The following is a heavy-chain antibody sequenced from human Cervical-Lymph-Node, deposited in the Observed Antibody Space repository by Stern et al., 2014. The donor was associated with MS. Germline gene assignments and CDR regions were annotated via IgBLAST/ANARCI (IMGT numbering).Heavy chain of an antibody. D-gene: IGHD5-24*01. CDR1: GFTFSENS. CDR3: VRGWGDGYNYRGDY. Sequence: EVQLVESGGGLVRPGGSLRLSCVASGFTFSENSMNWVRQAPGKGLEWVSSISSTSTYINHADSVKGRFTISRDNAKNSLYLQMNSLRAEDTAVYYCVRGWGDGYNYRGDYWGQGTLVTVSS. V-gene: IGHV3-21*06. J-gene: IGHJ4*02. CDR2: ISSTSTYI.